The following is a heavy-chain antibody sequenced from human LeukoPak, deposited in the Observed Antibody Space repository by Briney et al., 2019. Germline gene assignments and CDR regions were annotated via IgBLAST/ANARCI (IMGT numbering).Heavy chain of an antibody. CDR1: GYSISSGYY. Sequence: SETLSLTCTVSGYSISSGYYWGWIRQPPGQGLEWIGSIYHSGSTYYNPSLKSRVTISVDTSKNQFSLKLSSVTAADTAVYYCARGEGGNSLTAAAGYWGQGTLVTVSS. CDR2: IYHSGST. J-gene: IGHJ4*02. V-gene: IGHV4-38-2*02. D-gene: IGHD5-18*01. CDR3: ARGEGGNSLTAAAGY.